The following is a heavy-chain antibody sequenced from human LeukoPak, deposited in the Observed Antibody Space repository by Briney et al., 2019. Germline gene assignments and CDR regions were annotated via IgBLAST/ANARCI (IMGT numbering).Heavy chain of an antibody. D-gene: IGHD1-26*01. J-gene: IGHJ4*02. V-gene: IGHV4-34*01. CDR2: INHSGST. CDR3: VGYSGSYSLDY. CDR1: GGSFSGYY. Sequence: SETLSLTCAVYGGSFSGYYWSWIRQPPGKGLEWIGEINHSGSTNHNPSLKSRVTISVDTSKNQFSLKLSSVTAADTAVYYCVGYSGSYSLDYWGQGTLVTVSS.